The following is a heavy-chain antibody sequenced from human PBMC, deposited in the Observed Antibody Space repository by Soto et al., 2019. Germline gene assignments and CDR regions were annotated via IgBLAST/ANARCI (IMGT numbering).Heavy chain of an antibody. V-gene: IGHV3-23*01. D-gene: IGHD5-18*01. CDR1: GFTFSTYA. Sequence: EVQLLESGGGLVQPGGSLRLSCAASGFTFSTYAMNWVRQAPGKGLEWVSVISGGGGSTYYADSVKGRFTISRDNSKNTLYLQMNSLRGEDTAVYYCARLPGPNYYYAMDVWGQGTTVTVSS. CDR2: ISGGGGST. CDR3: ARLPGPNYYYAMDV. J-gene: IGHJ6*02.